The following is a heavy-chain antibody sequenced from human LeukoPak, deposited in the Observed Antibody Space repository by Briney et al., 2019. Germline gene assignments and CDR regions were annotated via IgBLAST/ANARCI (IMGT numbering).Heavy chain of an antibody. V-gene: IGHV3-11*01. D-gene: IGHD6-13*01. CDR3: ARDLAAAGPFDY. J-gene: IGHJ4*02. CDR2: ISSSASTM. CDR1: GFTFSDYY. Sequence: GGSLRISCAASGFTFSDYYMSWIRQAPGKGLEWVSYISSSASTMYYADSVKGRFTISRDNAKTSLYLQMNSLRAEDKAVYYCARDLAAAGPFDYWGQGTLVTVSS.